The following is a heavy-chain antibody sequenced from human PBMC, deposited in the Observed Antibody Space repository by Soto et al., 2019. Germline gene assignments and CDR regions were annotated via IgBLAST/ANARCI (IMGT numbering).Heavy chain of an antibody. Sequence: QVHLVQSGAEVKKPGASVKVSCQGSGYAFTTYGITWVRQAPGQGLEWMGWISAHNGNTNYSQKLQGRVTVTRDTTTSTDYMELRSQRYDDTAVYYCARGRYGDYWGQGALVTVSS. CDR1: GYAFTTYG. CDR3: ARGRYGDY. D-gene: IGHD1-1*01. V-gene: IGHV1-18*01. CDR2: ISAHNGNT. J-gene: IGHJ4*02.